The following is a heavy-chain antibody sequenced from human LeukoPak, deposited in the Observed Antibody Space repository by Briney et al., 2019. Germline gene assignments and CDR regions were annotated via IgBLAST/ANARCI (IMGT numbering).Heavy chain of an antibody. CDR1: GFTFSTFG. V-gene: IGHV3-30*18. CDR3: AKDRLVVSPATMTSNFDY. Sequence: PGRSLRLSCVGSGFTFSTFGIHWVRRAPGKGLEWVAVTSYDGRNTFYADSVKGRFTISRDNSKNTVYLRLNSLRAEDTAIYYCAKDRLVVSPATMTSNFDYWGRGTLVTVSS. CDR2: TSYDGRNT. D-gene: IGHD5-24*01. J-gene: IGHJ4*02.